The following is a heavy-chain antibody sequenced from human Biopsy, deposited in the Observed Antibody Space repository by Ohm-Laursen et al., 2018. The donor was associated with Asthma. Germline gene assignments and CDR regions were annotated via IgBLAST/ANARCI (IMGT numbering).Heavy chain of an antibody. CDR3: ARKVAFDV. J-gene: IGHJ3*01. Sequence: GSLRLSCSASGFTLSDYYINWIRQAPGKGLEWVSYISSSGNTSTIYYADSVKGRFTISRDNAKNSVYLQMNSLRAEDTAVYYCARKVAFDVWGQGTLVIVSS. CDR1: GFTLSDYY. CDR2: ISSSGNTSTI. V-gene: IGHV3-11*01.